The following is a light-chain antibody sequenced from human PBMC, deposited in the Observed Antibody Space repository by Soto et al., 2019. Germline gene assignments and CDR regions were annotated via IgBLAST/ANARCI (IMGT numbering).Light chain of an antibody. CDR2: DAS. CDR1: QSINIW. Sequence: DIQMTQSPSTLSASVADRVTITCRDSQSINIWLAWYQQKPGKAPKLLIYDASSLQSGVPSWFRGSTSGTGFTLTISSLQPDDFATYYCQQYNSYSRSFGGGTKVEIK. V-gene: IGKV1-5*01. CDR3: QQYNSYSRS. J-gene: IGKJ4*01.